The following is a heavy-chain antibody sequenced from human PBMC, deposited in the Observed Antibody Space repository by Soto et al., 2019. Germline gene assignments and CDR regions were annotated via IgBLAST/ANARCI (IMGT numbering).Heavy chain of an antibody. CDR2: IYFSGTT. Sequence: QLQLQESGPGLVKPSETLSLTCTVSGGSISSSSFHWGWIRQPPGKGLEWIGSIYFSGTTYYSPSLKSRVTKSVDTSKNQSSLKLSSVTAADTAVYYCARRERAAGTDWWFDPWGQGTLVTVSS. J-gene: IGHJ5*02. D-gene: IGHD6-13*01. V-gene: IGHV4-39*01. CDR1: GGSISSSSFH. CDR3: ARRERAAGTDWWFDP.